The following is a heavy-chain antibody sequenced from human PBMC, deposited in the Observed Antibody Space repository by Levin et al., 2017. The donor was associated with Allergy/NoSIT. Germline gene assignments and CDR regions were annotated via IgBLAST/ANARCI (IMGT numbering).Heavy chain of an antibody. CDR3: ARVRVILTGYYRGSQASYYYGMDV. D-gene: IGHD3-9*01. CDR2: ITHSGST. V-gene: IGHV4-34*01. J-gene: IGHJ6*02. Sequence: SSETLSLTCAVYGGSFSDYNWSWIRQPPGKGLQWIGEITHSGSTTYTPSLKSRVTILVDTSKNELSLRLSSATAADTAVYYCARVRVILTGYYRGSQASYYYGMDVWGQGTTVTVSS. CDR1: GGSFSDYN.